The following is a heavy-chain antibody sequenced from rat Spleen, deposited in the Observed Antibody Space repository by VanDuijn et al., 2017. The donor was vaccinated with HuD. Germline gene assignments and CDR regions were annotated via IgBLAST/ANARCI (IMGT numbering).Heavy chain of an antibody. Sequence: EVQLVESGGGLVQPGRSMKLSCAASGFTFSNYGMHWVRQAPGKGLEWVASILRTGENTYYSDSVKGRFTISRDNAKSTLYLQMNRLRSEDSATYYCTGGGIPWYLDFWGPGTMVTVSS. CDR2: ILRTGENT. CDR3: TGGGIPWYLDF. V-gene: IGHV5-46*01. D-gene: IGHD2-2*01. J-gene: IGHJ1*01. CDR1: GFTFSNYG.